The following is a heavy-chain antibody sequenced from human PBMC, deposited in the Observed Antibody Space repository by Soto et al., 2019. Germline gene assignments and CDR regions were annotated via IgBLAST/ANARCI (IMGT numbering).Heavy chain of an antibody. CDR3: ARPIPIAARHDYGMDV. CDR2: IIPIFGTA. CDR1: GGTFSSYA. D-gene: IGHD6-6*01. V-gene: IGHV1-69*12. J-gene: IGHJ6*02. Sequence: QVQLVQSGAEVKKPGSSVKVSCKASGGTFSSYAISWVRQAPGQGLEWMGGIIPIFGTANYAQKFQGRVTITADEATSTAYMELSSLRSEDTAVYYCARPIPIAARHDYGMDVWGQGTTVTVSS.